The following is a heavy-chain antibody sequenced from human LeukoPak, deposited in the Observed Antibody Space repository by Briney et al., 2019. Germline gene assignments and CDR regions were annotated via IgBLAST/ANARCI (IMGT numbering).Heavy chain of an antibody. CDR3: ARAQRTPQSPRGPFDY. CDR1: GYTFTSYC. CDR2: INPSGGST. D-gene: IGHD1-26*01. V-gene: IGHV1-46*01. Sequence: ASVKVSCKASGYTFTSYCMHWVRQAPGQGLEWMGIINPSGGSTSYAQKFQGRVTMTRDTSTSTVYMELSSLRSEDTAVYYCARAQRTPQSPRGPFDYWGQGTLVTVSS. J-gene: IGHJ4*02.